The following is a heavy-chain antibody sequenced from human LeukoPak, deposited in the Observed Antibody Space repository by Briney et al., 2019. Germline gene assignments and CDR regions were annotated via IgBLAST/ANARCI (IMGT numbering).Heavy chain of an antibody. CDR3: ARGYYDSSGYYYDY. V-gene: IGHV4-59*01. Sequence: SETLSLTCTVSGGSISSYYWSWIRQPPGKGLEWIGYIYYSGSTNYNPSLKSRVTISVDTSKNQFSLKLSSVTAADTAVYYCARGYYDSSGYYYDYWGQGTLVTVSS. CDR2: IYYSGST. CDR1: GGSISSYY. D-gene: IGHD3-22*01. J-gene: IGHJ4*02.